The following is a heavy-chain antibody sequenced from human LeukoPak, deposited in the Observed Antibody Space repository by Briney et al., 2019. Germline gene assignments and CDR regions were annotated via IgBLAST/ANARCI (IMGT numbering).Heavy chain of an antibody. CDR3: VRVGIRPDTPFDV. CDR2: VSYDGSYT. Sequence: PPGGSLRLSCATSGFNFRDYGIHWVRQAPGKGLEWVAIVSYDGSYTAYADSVQGRVTISRDNFKNTAYLQMNSVRPEDTAVYYCVRVGIRPDTPFDVWGQGTLVIVSS. J-gene: IGHJ3*01. CDR1: GFNFRDYG. V-gene: IGHV3-30*03.